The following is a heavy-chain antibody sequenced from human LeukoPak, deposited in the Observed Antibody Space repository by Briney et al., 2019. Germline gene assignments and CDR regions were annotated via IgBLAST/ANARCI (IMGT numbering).Heavy chain of an antibody. J-gene: IGHJ4*02. V-gene: IGHV3-21*01. D-gene: IGHD3-22*01. CDR2: ITSSSSYI. Sequence: PGGSLRLSCAASGFTFSSYTMNWVRQAPGKGLEGVSSITSSSSYIYYADSVRGRFTISRDNAKNSLYLQMNSLRAEDTAVYYCARDSVLLDYYDSSGYSSSDYWGQGTLVTVSS. CDR3: ARDSVLLDYYDSSGYSSSDY. CDR1: GFTFSSYT.